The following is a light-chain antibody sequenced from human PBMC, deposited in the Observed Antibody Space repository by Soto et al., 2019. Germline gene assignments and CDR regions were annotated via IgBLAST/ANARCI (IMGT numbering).Light chain of an antibody. V-gene: IGKV1-33*01. CDR3: QHYDNLPFT. CDR2: DAS. Sequence: DIQMTQSPSSLSASVRDRVTITCQASQDISNYLNWYQQKPGKAPKLLICDASNLEPGVPSRFSGSGSGTDFTFTISSLQPEDIATYYCQHYDNLPFTFGPGTKVHIK. CDR1: QDISNY. J-gene: IGKJ3*01.